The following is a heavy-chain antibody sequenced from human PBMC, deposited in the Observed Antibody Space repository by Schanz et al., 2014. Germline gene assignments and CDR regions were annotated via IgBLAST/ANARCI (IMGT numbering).Heavy chain of an antibody. CDR3: AKDLISGWSGFDY. CDR2: IYSSGST. D-gene: IGHD6-19*01. V-gene: IGHV3-53*01. CDR1: GFTVSNSY. J-gene: IGHJ4*02. Sequence: DVQLVDSGGGLVQPGGSLRLSCAASGFTVSNSYIHWVRQAPGKGLEWVSTIYSSGSTYYADSVRGRFTISRDNSMNTLYLLMNSLRAEDTAVYYCAKDLISGWSGFDYWGQGTLVTVSS.